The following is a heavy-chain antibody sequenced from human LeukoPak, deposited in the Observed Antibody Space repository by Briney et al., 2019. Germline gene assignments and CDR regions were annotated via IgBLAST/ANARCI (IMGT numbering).Heavy chain of an antibody. J-gene: IGHJ4*02. D-gene: IGHD3-9*01. CDR2: ISWNSGSI. CDR1: GFIFSSYW. Sequence: PWGVLRLSCAASGFIFSSYWMSWVRQAPGKGLEWVSGISWNSGSIGYADSVKGRFTISRDNAKNSLYLQMNSLRAEDTALYYCAKDISDILAGVDYWGQGTLVTVSS. V-gene: IGHV3-9*01. CDR3: AKDISDILAGVDY.